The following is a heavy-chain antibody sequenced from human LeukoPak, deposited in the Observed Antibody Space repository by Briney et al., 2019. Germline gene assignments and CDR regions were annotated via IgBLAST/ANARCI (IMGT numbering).Heavy chain of an antibody. Sequence: PGGSLRLSCATSGFTFRSYALNWVRQAPGKGLEWVSSISTGGGTAYYADSVKGRFTISRDNSKNTLYLQMNSLRAEDTAVYYCAKTHGPYCSGGSCLDYYYYMDVWGKGTTVTVSS. CDR3: AKTHGPYCSGGSCLDYYYYMDV. V-gene: IGHV3-23*01. D-gene: IGHD2-15*01. CDR2: ISTGGGTA. J-gene: IGHJ6*03. CDR1: GFTFRSYA.